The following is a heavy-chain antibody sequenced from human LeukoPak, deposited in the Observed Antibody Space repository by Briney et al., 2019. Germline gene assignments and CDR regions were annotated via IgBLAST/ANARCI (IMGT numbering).Heavy chain of an antibody. V-gene: IGHV4-59*01. J-gene: IGHJ4*02. Sequence: SETLSLTCTVSGGSISSCYWSWIRQPPGKGLEWIGYIYYSGSTNYNPSLKSRVTISVDTSKNQFSLKLSSVTAADTAVYYCARGGAHYYPYYFDYWGQGTLVTVSS. D-gene: IGHD3-22*01. CDR1: GGSISSCY. CDR3: ARGGAHYYPYYFDY. CDR2: IYYSGST.